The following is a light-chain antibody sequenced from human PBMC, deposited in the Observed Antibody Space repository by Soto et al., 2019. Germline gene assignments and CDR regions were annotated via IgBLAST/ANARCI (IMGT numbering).Light chain of an antibody. CDR2: GAS. J-gene: IGKJ3*01. Sequence: EIVLTQSPGTLSLSPGERATLSCRASQSVSSSYLAWYQQKPGQAPRLLIYGASSRATGIPDRFSGSGSGTDFTLTISRLEPEDFAVYYCAAITFGPGTKVDIK. CDR1: QSVSSSY. V-gene: IGKV3-20*01. CDR3: AAIT.